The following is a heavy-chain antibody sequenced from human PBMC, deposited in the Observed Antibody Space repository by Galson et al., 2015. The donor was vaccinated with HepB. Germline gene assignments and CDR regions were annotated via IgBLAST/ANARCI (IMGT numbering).Heavy chain of an antibody. Sequence: SLRLSCAASGFSFSSYGMHWVRQAPGKGLEWVAVIYSGGSTYYADSVKGRFTISRDNSKNTLYLQMNSLRAEDTAVYYCARNYGDGGFDYWGQGTLVTVSS. D-gene: IGHD4-17*01. CDR3: ARNYGDGGFDY. V-gene: IGHV3-53*01. CDR2: IYSGGST. J-gene: IGHJ4*02. CDR1: GFSFSSYG.